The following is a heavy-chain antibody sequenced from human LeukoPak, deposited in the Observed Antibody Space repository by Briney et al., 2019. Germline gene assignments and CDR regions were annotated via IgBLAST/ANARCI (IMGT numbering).Heavy chain of an antibody. Sequence: SETLSLTCTVSSYSIDNGYYWGWIRQPPGKGLEWIGSIYHSGNTYYSPSLKSRLTISVDASRNQFSMKLSSVTAADTAVYYCARDSGFLGWFNSRPDNYFAFWGQGTPVTVSS. J-gene: IGHJ4*02. CDR1: SYSIDNGYY. CDR2: IYHSGNT. CDR3: ARDSGFLGWFNSRPDNYFAF. V-gene: IGHV4-38-2*02. D-gene: IGHD3-3*01.